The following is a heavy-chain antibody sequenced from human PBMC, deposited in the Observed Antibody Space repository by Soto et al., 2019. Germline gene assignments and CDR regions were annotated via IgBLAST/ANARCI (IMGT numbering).Heavy chain of an antibody. J-gene: IGHJ4*02. CDR3: ARESGYYASFDY. D-gene: IGHD3-22*01. CDR1: CVSISSGGYS. Sequence: QLQLQESGSGLVKPSQTLSLTCAISCVSISSGGYSCSWIRQPPGKGLKWIGYIYHIGSTYYNPALKSRVTISVDRSKNQFALKLSSVTAADTAVYYCARESGYYASFDYWGQGTLVTVSS. V-gene: IGHV4-30-2*01. CDR2: IYHIGST.